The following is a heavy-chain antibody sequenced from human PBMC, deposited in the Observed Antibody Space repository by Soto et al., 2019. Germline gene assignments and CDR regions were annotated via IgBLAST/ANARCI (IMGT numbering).Heavy chain of an antibody. D-gene: IGHD6-19*01. V-gene: IGHV3-30*18. CDR3: ANSFDSRGAQGGMGV. CDR1: GFTFSNYG. CDR2: ISFESQK. J-gene: IGHJ6*02. Sequence: QVHVVESGGGVVQPGKSLRLSCAASGFTFSNYGTHWVRQAPGKGLEWMTTISFESQKYYAYSVKGRFTISRDNSKNTVSLQLNSLRTEDTAVYFCANSFDSRGAQGGMGVWCQGNTVTVSS.